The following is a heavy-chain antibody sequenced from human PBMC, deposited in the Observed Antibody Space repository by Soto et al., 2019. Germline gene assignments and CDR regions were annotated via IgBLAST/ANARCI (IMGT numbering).Heavy chain of an antibody. CDR2: IYYSGST. CDR3: AREAALPDNWFDP. CDR1: GGSISSGDYY. J-gene: IGHJ5*02. Sequence: PSETLSLTCTVSGGSISSGDYYWSWIRQPPGKGLEWIGYIYYSGSTYYNPSLKSRVTISVDTSKNQFSLKLSSVTAADTAVYYCAREAALPDNWFDPWGQGTLVTVSS. V-gene: IGHV4-30-4*01. D-gene: IGHD6-25*01.